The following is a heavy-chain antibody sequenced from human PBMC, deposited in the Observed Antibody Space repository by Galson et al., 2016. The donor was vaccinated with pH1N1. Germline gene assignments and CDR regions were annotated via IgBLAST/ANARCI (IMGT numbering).Heavy chain of an antibody. V-gene: IGHV3-48*01. D-gene: IGHD1-14*01. Sequence: LRLSCAASGFTFSSYSVNWVRQAPGKGLEWVSYISSSSSTIYYADSVKGRFTISRDNAKNSLYLQMNSLRAEDTAVYYCARVNHYYYYGMDVWGQGTTVTVSS. J-gene: IGHJ6*02. CDR1: GFTFSSYS. CDR3: ARVNHYYYYGMDV. CDR2: ISSSSSTI.